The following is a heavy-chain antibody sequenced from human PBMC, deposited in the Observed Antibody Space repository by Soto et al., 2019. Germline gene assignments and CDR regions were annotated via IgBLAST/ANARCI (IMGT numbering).Heavy chain of an antibody. CDR2: ISNSGST. D-gene: IGHD6-25*01. CDR3: ERLLERNFYYGVYV. J-gene: IGHJ6*02. CDR1: GDSISSSSFY. V-gene: IGHV4-39*01. Sequence: SETLSLTCSVSGDSISSSSFYWGWIRQPPGKGLEWIGTISNSGSTYYNPSLRSRVTISVDTSKNQFSLGLSSVTAADTAVFYCERLLERNFYYGVYVCGQGRTVTVS.